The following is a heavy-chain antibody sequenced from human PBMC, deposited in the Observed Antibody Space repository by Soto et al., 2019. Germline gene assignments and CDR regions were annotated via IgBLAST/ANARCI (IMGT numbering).Heavy chain of an antibody. J-gene: IGHJ3*02. V-gene: IGHV1-18*01. CDR3: ARVPTIFGVVTDAFDI. Sequence: QVQLVQSGAEVKKPGASVKVSCKASGYTFTSYGISWVRQAPGQGLEWMGWISAYNGNTNDAQKLQGRVTMTTYTSTSTAYMELRSLRSDDTAVYYCARVPTIFGVVTDAFDIWGQGTMVTVSS. CDR2: ISAYNGNT. CDR1: GYTFTSYG. D-gene: IGHD3-3*01.